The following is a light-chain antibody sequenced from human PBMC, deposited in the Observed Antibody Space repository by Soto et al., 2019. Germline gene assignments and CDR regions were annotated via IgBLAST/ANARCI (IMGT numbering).Light chain of an antibody. CDR2: GAS. CDR3: QQYGSSPWT. J-gene: IGKJ1*01. V-gene: IGKV3-20*01. Sequence: EIVLTQSPGTLSLSPGEGATLSCRASQSISSTYLAWYQQKPGQAPTLLIYGASSRATGIPDRFGGSGSGTDFTLTISRLEPEDFAVYYCQQYGSSPWTFGQGTQVEIK. CDR1: QSISSTY.